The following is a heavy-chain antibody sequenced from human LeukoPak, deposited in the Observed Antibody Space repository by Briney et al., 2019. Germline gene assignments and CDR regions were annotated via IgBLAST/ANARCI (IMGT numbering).Heavy chain of an antibody. CDR2: FDPEDGET. CDR3: ARVPGIAATYFDY. D-gene: IGHD6-13*01. V-gene: IGHV1-24*01. Sequence: GASVKVSCKVSGYTLTELSMYWVRQAPGKGLEWMGGFDPEDGETIYAQKFQGRVTITADKSTSTAYMELSSLRSEDTAVYYCARVPGIAATYFDYWGQGTLVTVSS. J-gene: IGHJ4*02. CDR1: GYTLTELS.